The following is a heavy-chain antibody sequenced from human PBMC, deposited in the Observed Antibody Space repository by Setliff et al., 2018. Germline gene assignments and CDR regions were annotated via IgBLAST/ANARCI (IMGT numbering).Heavy chain of an antibody. V-gene: IGHV4-39*01. CDR3: AI. J-gene: IGHJ4*02. Sequence: PSETLSLTCTVSGGSVSNSGFFWGWLRQAPGKGLEWIGRVYYSGDTYYIPSLLSRVTISVDTSKNQFPLKLSSVTAADTSLYYCAIGGQGIRVTVSS. CDR2: VYYSGDT. CDR1: GGSVSNSGFF.